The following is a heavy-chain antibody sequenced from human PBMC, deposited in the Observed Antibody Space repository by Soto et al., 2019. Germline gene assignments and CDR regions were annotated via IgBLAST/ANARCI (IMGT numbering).Heavy chain of an antibody. J-gene: IGHJ4*02. CDR2: IWYDGSNK. Sequence: QVQLVESGGGVVQPGRSLRLSCAASGFTFSSYGMHWVRQAPGKGLEWAAVIWYDGSNKYYADSVKGRFTISRDNSKNTLYLQMNSLRAEDTAVYYCARDKLTYWGQGTLVTVSS. V-gene: IGHV3-33*01. D-gene: IGHD6-6*01. CDR1: GFTFSSYG. CDR3: ARDKLTY.